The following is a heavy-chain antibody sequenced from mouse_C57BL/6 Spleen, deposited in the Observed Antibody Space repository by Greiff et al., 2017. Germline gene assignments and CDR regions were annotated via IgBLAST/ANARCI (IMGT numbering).Heavy chain of an antibody. V-gene: IGHV1-18*01. CDR1: GYTFTDYN. CDR3: ARGGLDDYWYFYV. J-gene: IGHJ1*03. CDR2: INPNNGGT. Sequence: VQLQQSGPELVKPGASVKIPCKASGYTFTDYNMDWVKQSHVKSLEWIGDINPNNGGTIDNQKFKGKATLTVDQSSSTAYMELRSLTSEDTSVYYCARGGLDDYWYFYVWGTGTTVTGSS.